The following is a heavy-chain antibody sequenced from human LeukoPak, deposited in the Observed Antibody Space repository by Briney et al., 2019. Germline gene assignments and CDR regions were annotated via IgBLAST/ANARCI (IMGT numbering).Heavy chain of an antibody. Sequence: ASVKVSCKGTGYTFTDYFMHWVRQAPGQGLEWMGWINPNSGGTHYAQKFQGRVTMTRDTSISTAYMELSRLRSDDTAVYYCARDPGYSSARGDYWGQGTLVTVSS. CDR1: GYTFTDYF. J-gene: IGHJ4*02. D-gene: IGHD5-18*01. CDR2: INPNSGGT. CDR3: ARDPGYSSARGDY. V-gene: IGHV1-2*02.